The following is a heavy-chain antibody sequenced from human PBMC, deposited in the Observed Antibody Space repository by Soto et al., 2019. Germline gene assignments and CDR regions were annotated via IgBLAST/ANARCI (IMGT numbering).Heavy chain of an antibody. J-gene: IGHJ6*02. CDR1: GFTFSSYW. Sequence: SLRLSCAASGFTFSSYWMSWVRQAPGKGLEWVANIKQDGSEKYYVDSVKGRFTISRDNAKNSLYLQMNSLRAEDTAVYYCAREDVDTAMVYGMDVWGQGTTVTVSS. D-gene: IGHD5-18*01. V-gene: IGHV3-7*03. CDR3: AREDVDTAMVYGMDV. CDR2: IKQDGSEK.